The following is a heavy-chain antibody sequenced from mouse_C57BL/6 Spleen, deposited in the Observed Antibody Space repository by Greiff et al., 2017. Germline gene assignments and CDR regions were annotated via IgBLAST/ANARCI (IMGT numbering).Heavy chain of an antibody. CDR1: GYTFTDYY. J-gene: IGHJ4*01. CDR3: ERATTVVATRAMDY. Sequence: EVQLQQSGPVLVKPGASLKMSCKASGYTFTDYYMNWVNRTHGKSLEWIGAINPYNGGTSYNQTFKGQATFTVDKSYSTAYMEVNSLTSEDSAVYYCERATTVVATRAMDYWGQGTSVTVAS. V-gene: IGHV1-19*01. D-gene: IGHD1-1*01. CDR2: INPYNGGT.